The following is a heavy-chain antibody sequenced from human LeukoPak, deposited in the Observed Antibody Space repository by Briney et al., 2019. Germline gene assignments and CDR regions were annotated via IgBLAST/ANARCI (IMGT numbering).Heavy chain of an antibody. Sequence: SETLSLTCTVSGGSISSYYWSWIRQPPGEGLEWIGYIYYSGSTNYHPSLKSRVTISVDTSKNQFALKLSSVTAADTAVYYCARDLGYCSGGSCYSDPYYYYGMDVWGQGTTVTVSS. V-gene: IGHV4-59*01. CDR2: IYYSGST. CDR3: ARDLGYCSGGSCYSDPYYYYGMDV. J-gene: IGHJ6*02. CDR1: GGSISSYY. D-gene: IGHD2-15*01.